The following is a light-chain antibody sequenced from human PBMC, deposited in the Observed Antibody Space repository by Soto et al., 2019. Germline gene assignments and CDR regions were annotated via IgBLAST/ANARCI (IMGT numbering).Light chain of an antibody. CDR3: CSYAGSYTHV. CDR1: SSDVGAYIY. J-gene: IGLJ1*01. Sequence: QSVLTQPRSVSGSPGQSVTFSCTGTSSDVGAYIYVSWYQQHPGKAPKLIIYDVIKRPSGVPGRFSGSKSGNTASLTIPGLQAEDEADYYCCSYAGSYTHVFGTGTKVTVL. CDR2: DVI. V-gene: IGLV2-11*01.